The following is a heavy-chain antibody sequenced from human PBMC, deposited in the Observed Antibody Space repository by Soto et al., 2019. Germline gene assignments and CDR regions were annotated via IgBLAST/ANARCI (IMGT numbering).Heavy chain of an antibody. D-gene: IGHD6-19*01. V-gene: IGHV3-23*01. Sequence: PGGSLRLSCAASGFAFSSYAMGWVRQAPGKGLEWLSTISGSGSSTYYADSVKGRFTISKDKSKTTLHLQMNGLRVEDTAVYYCAKMLGYSSGWFDYWGQGTPVTVSS. CDR2: ISGSGSST. J-gene: IGHJ4*02. CDR3: AKMLGYSSGWFDY. CDR1: GFAFSSYA.